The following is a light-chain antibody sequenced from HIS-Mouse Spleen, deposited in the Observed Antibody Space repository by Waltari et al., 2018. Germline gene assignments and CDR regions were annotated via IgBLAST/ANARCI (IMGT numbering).Light chain of an antibody. V-gene: IGKV3-11*01. CDR2: DAA. Sequence: EIVLTQSPATLSLSPGERATLPSRASQRVSSYLAWYQQKPGQAPRLLIYDAANRATGIPARFSGSGSGTDFTLTISSLEPEEFAVYYGQQRSNWPPEGTFGGGTKVEIK. CDR1: QRVSSY. CDR3: QQRSNWPPEGT. J-gene: IGKJ4*01.